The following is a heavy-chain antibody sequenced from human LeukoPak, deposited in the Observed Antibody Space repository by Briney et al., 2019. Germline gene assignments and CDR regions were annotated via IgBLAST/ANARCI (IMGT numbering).Heavy chain of an antibody. CDR1: GGSVSSGSYY. D-gene: IGHD2-2*01. V-gene: IGHV4-61*01. CDR2: IYYTGST. Sequence: ASETLSLTCTVSGGSVSSGSYYWSWIRQPPGKGLEWIGYIYYTGSTNYNPSLKSRVTISVDTSKNQFSLKLSSVTAADTAVYYCARGGPGSRNKYCSSTSCRNWFDPWGQGTLVTVSS. J-gene: IGHJ5*02. CDR3: ARGGPGSRNKYCSSTSCRNWFDP.